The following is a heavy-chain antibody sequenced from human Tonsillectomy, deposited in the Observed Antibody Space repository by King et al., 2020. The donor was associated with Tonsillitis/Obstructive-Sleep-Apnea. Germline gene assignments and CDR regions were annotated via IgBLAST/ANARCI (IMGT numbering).Heavy chain of an antibody. CDR2: ISGSGGST. D-gene: IGHD2-2*01. V-gene: IGHV3-23*04. CDR3: AKGTDYCSSTSCYGYYYMDV. Sequence: VQLVESGGGLVQPGGSLRLSCAASGFTFSSYAMSWVRQAPGKGLEWVSAISGSGGSTFYAGSVKGRFTISRDNSKNTLYLQMNSLRAEDTAVYYCAKGTDYCSSTSCYGYYYMDVWGKGTTVTVSS. J-gene: IGHJ6*03. CDR1: GFTFSSYA.